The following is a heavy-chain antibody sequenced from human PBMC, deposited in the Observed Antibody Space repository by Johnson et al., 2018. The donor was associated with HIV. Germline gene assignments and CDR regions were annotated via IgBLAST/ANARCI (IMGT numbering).Heavy chain of an antibody. V-gene: IGHV3-7*05. CDR3: ARETRYDAFDI. CDR2: IKQDGSEK. D-gene: IGHD2-2*01. Sequence: VQLVESGGGLVQPGGSLRLSCAASGFTLSSYWMSWVRQAPGKGLEWVANIKQDGSEKYYVDSVKGRFTISRDNAKNSLYRQMNSLRAEDTAMYYCARETRYDAFDIWGQGTLVIVSS. CDR1: GFTLSSYW. J-gene: IGHJ3*02.